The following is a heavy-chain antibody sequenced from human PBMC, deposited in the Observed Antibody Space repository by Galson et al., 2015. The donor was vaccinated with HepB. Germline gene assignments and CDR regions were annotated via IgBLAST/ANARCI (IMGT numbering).Heavy chain of an antibody. V-gene: IGHV1-18*04. D-gene: IGHD6-13*01. CDR3: ARSASRQQLEPEPDY. J-gene: IGHJ4*02. Sequence: SVKVSCKASGYTFTSYGISWVRQAPGQGLEWMGWISAYNGNTNYAQKLQGRVTMTTDTSTSTAYMELRSLRSDDTAVYYCARSASRQQLEPEPDYWGQGTLVTVSS. CDR1: GYTFTSYG. CDR2: ISAYNGNT.